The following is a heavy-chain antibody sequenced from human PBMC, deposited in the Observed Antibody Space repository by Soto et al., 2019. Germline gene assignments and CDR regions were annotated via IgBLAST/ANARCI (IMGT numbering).Heavy chain of an antibody. J-gene: IGHJ4*02. D-gene: IGHD3-10*01. CDR2: IYYSGST. V-gene: IGHV4-31*03. CDR1: GGSINSGGYY. Sequence: QVQLQESGPGLVKPAQTLSLTCTVSGGSINSGGYYWSWIRQHPGVGLEWIGYIYYSGSTNYNPSLKSRLTISVDTSKNHFARELSSVTAADTAVYYCARDGGYGSGSYRFDYWGQGTLVTVSS. CDR3: ARDGGYGSGSYRFDY.